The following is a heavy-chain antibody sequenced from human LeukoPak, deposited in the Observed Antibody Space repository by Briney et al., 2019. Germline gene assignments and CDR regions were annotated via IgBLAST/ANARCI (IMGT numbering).Heavy chain of an antibody. V-gene: IGHV3-30*02. J-gene: IGHJ4*02. D-gene: IGHD5-24*01. CDR1: GFTFSSYG. CDR2: IRYDGSNK. Sequence: GGSLRHSCAVSGFTFSSYGMHWVRQAPGKGLEWVAFIRYDGSNKYYADSVKGRFTISRDNSKNTLYLQMNSLRVEDTAVYFCAKDYISGDGYWDFDYWGQGILVTVSS. CDR3: AKDYISGDGYWDFDY.